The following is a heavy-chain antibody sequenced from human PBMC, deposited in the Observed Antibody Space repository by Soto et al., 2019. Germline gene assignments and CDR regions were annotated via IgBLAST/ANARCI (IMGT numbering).Heavy chain of an antibody. CDR3: ARESSADDYGDYARVGDYFDY. J-gene: IGHJ4*02. V-gene: IGHV3-30-3*01. D-gene: IGHD4-17*01. Sequence: GGSLRLSCAASGFTFSSYAMHWVRQAPGKGLEWVAVISYDGSNKYYADSVKGRFTISRDNSKNTLYLQMNSLRAEDTAVYYCARESSADDYGDYARVGDYFDYWGQGTLVTVSS. CDR1: GFTFSSYA. CDR2: ISYDGSNK.